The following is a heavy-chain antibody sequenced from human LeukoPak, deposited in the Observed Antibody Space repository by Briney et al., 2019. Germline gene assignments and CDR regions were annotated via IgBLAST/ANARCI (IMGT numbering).Heavy chain of an antibody. Sequence: PSQTLSLTCTVSGGSISSGDYYWSWIRQPPGKGLEWIGYIYYSGSTYYNPSLKSRATISVDTSKNQFSLKLSSVTAADTAVYYCARAGINNWFDPWGQGTLVTVSS. CDR3: ARAGINNWFDP. J-gene: IGHJ5*02. CDR1: GGSISSGDYY. CDR2: IYYSGST. D-gene: IGHD6-13*01. V-gene: IGHV4-30-4*08.